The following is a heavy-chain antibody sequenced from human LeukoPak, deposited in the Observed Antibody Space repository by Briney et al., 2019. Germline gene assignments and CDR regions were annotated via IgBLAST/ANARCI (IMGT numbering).Heavy chain of an antibody. CDR2: ISSSSSYI. D-gene: IGHD1-26*01. Sequence: GGSLRLSCAASGFTFSSYSMNWVRQAPGKGLEWVSSISSSSSYIYYADSVKGRFTISRDNAKNSLHLQMNSLRAEDTAVYYCARADVGAKGIVDYWGQGTLVTVSS. CDR3: ARADVGAKGIVDY. V-gene: IGHV3-21*01. CDR1: GFTFSSYS. J-gene: IGHJ4*02.